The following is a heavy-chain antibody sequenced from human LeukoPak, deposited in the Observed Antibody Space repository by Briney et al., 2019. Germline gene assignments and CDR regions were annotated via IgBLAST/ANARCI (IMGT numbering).Heavy chain of an antibody. J-gene: IGHJ5*02. D-gene: IGHD6-13*01. Sequence: PSETLSLTCTVSGGSISSYYWSWIRQPPGKGLEWIGYIYYSGSTNYNPSLKSRVTISVDTSKNQFSLKLSSVTAADTAVYYCARGVAAVTGNWFDPWGQGTLVTVSS. CDR3: ARGVAAVTGNWFDP. CDR1: GGSISSYY. V-gene: IGHV4-59*01. CDR2: IYYSGST.